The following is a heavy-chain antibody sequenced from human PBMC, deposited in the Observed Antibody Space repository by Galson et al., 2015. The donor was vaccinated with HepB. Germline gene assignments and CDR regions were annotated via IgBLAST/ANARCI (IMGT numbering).Heavy chain of an antibody. J-gene: IGHJ5*02. CDR2: ISPYNRDR. CDR1: GYTFSTYS. V-gene: IGHV1-18*01. Sequence: SVKVSCKASGYTFSTYSITWMRQYPGQGLEWMGWISPYNRDRNYARKFQDRVTMTTDTFTGTAYMELKSLRSDDTAVYDCARGALVGVVGGGQNNWFEPWGQGTLVTVSS. D-gene: IGHD2-15*01. CDR3: ARGALVGVVGGGQNNWFEP.